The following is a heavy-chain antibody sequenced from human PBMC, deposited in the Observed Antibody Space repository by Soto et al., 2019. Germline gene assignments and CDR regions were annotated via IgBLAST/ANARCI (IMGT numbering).Heavy chain of an antibody. CDR1: GGSFTSNNW. Sequence: QVQLQESGPGLVKPSGTLSLTCAVSGGSFTSNNWWTWVRQPPGQGLEWIGAMYRTGSTNYNPSLKSRVTISLDKSENQFSLKVTSLTAADTAVYYCASRDPGTSVDYWGQGTLVTVAS. CDR3: ASRDPGTSVDY. V-gene: IGHV4-4*02. J-gene: IGHJ4*02. D-gene: IGHD1-7*01. CDR2: MYRTGST.